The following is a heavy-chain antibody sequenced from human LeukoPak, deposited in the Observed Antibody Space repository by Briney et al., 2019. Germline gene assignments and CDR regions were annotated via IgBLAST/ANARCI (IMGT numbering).Heavy chain of an antibody. CDR1: GGSISSSSYY. V-gene: IGHV4-39*01. CDR3: ARQRYYGSGSYSLNWFDP. Sequence: PSETLSLTCTVSGGSISSSSYYWGWIRQPPGKGLEWFGSIYYSETTYYNPSLKSRVTISVDTSKNQFSLRLSSVTAADTAVYYCARQRYYGSGSYSLNWFDPWGQGTLVTVSS. D-gene: IGHD3-10*01. CDR2: IYYSETT. J-gene: IGHJ5*02.